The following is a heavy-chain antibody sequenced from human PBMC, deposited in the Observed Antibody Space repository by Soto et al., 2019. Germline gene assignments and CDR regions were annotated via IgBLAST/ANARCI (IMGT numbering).Heavy chain of an antibody. CDR1: GGSISSGGYY. D-gene: IGHD3-16*02. V-gene: IGHV4-31*03. Sequence: SETLSLTCTVSGGSISSGGYYWSWIRQHPGKGLEWIGYIYYSGSTYYNPSLKSRVTISVDTSKNQFSLKLSSVTAADTAVYYCTRGLLSVGEKLSLSTWLDPWGQGTLVTVSS. CDR3: TRGLLSVGEKLSLSTWLDP. CDR2: IYYSGST. J-gene: IGHJ5*02.